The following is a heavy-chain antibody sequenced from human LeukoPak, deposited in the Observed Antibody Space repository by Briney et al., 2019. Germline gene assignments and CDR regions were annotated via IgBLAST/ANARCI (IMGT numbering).Heavy chain of an antibody. CDR1: GFTFSSYA. J-gene: IGHJ6*02. V-gene: IGHV3-23*01. Sequence: PGGSLRLSCAASGFTFSSYAMSWVRQAPGKGLEWVSAISGSGGSTYYADSVKGRFTISRDNSKNTLYPQMNSLRAEDTAVYYCAKGQTSSWSPYYYYGMDVWGQGTTVTVSS. CDR3: AKGQTSSWSPYYYYGMDV. D-gene: IGHD6-13*01. CDR2: ISGSGGST.